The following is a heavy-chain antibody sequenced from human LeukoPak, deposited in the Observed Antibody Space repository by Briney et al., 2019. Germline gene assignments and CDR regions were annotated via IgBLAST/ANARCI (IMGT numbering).Heavy chain of an antibody. D-gene: IGHD3-10*01. J-gene: IGHJ4*02. CDR2: IHYSGNT. V-gene: IGHV4-59*01. CDR1: GGSISSYY. Sequence: SETLSLTCTVSGGSISSYYWSWIRQPPGKGLEWIGYIHYSGNTSHIPSLKSRVTISVDTSKNQFSLKLSSVTAADTAVYYCARVRPQSASIEFDYWGQGTLVTVSS. CDR3: ARVRPQSASIEFDY.